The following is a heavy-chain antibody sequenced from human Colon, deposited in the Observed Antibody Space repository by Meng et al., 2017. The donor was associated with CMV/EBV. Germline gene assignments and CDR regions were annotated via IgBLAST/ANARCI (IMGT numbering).Heavy chain of an antibody. Sequence: GESLKISCAASGFTFSDYYMSWIRQAPGKGLEWVSYISSSGSTIYYADSVKGRFTISRDNAKNSLYLQMNSLRAEDTAVYSCARIVAYGNSHYGMDVWGQGTTVTVSS. V-gene: IGHV3-11*04. D-gene: IGHD2-21*01. CDR3: ARIVAYGNSHYGMDV. CDR1: GFTFSDYY. CDR2: ISSSGSTI. J-gene: IGHJ6*02.